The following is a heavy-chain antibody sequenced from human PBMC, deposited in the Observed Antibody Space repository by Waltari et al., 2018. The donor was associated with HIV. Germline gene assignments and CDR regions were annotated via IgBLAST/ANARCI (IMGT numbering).Heavy chain of an antibody. V-gene: IGHV4-4*02. Sequence: QVQLQESGPGLVKPSGTLSLTCAVSGGSFSSGNWCTWVRQPPGKGLEWNGEIYHSGTTNYNPSLKTRVTISLDKSKNQFSLKLSSVTAADTAVYYCAINGGSSNFDYWGQGTLVTVSS. CDR3: AINGGSSNFDY. J-gene: IGHJ4*02. D-gene: IGHD2-15*01. CDR1: GGSFSSGNW. CDR2: IYHSGTT.